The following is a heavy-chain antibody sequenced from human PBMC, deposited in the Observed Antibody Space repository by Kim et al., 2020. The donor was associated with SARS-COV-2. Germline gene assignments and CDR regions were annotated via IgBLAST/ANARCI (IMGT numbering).Heavy chain of an antibody. CDR2: ISYSGST. CDR3: ARGSGSYCDY. Sequence: SETLSLTCSVFGGSVSSGVNYWSWIRQSPGKGLEWIGYISYSGSTDYNPSLKTRVTISADTSKNQFSLELTSVTAADTAVYYCARGSGSYCDYWGQGTL. J-gene: IGHJ4*02. CDR1: GGSVSSGVNY. V-gene: IGHV4-61*08. D-gene: IGHD1-26*01.